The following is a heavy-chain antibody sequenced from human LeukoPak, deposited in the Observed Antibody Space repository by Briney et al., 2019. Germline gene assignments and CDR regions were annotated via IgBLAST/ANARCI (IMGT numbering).Heavy chain of an antibody. CDR3: ARGAGCSSTSCSIDYYGMDV. CDR2: IGTAGDP. V-gene: IGHV3-13*05. Sequence: GGSLRLSCAASGFTFSSYDMHWVRQATGKGLEWVSAIGTAGDPYYLGSVKGRFTISRENAKNSLYLQMNSLRAGDTAVYYCARGAGCSSTSCSIDYYGMDVWGKGTTVAVSS. CDR1: GFTFSSYD. D-gene: IGHD2-2*01. J-gene: IGHJ6*04.